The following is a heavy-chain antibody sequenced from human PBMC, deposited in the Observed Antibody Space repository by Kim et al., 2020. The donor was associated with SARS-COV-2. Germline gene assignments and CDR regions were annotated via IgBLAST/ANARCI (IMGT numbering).Heavy chain of an antibody. J-gene: IGHJ4*02. CDR1: GFTFSDYF. Sequence: GGSLRLSCAASGFTFSDYFMSWIRQSPGKGLEWVSYISTRSRDTNYADSVKGRFTISRDNAKNSLYLQMNSLTAEDTAVYYCAKDPAYDILLGYYDYWGRGTLVTVSS. V-gene: IGHV3-11*05. D-gene: IGHD3-9*01. CDR2: ISTRSRDT. CDR3: AKDPAYDILLGYYDY.